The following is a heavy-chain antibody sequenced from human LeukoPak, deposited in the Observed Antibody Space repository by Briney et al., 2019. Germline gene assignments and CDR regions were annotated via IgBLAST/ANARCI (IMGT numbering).Heavy chain of an antibody. CDR3: ARDTVGASVFDY. CDR2: INPNSGGT. D-gene: IGHD1-26*01. CDR1: GYTFTGYY. V-gene: IGHV1-2*02. Sequence: EASVKVSCKASGYTFTGYYMHWVRQAPGQGLEWMGWINPNSGGTNYAQKFQGRVTITRDTSISTAYMELSRLRSDDTAVYYCARDTVGASVFDYWGQGTLVTVSS. J-gene: IGHJ4*02.